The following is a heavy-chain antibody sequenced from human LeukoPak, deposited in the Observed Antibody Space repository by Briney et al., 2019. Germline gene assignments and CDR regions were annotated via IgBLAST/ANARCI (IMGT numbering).Heavy chain of an antibody. V-gene: IGHV4-39*07. CDR2: IYYTGDT. CDR1: GGSITSNSYY. CDR3: ARALSLLWFGELLNWFDP. Sequence: PSETLSLTCTVSGGSITSNSYYWGWIRQPPGKGLEWIGTIYYTGDTYYNPSLKSRVTISVDTSKNQFSLKLSSMTAADTAVYYCARALSLLWFGELLNWFDPWGQGTLVTVSS. D-gene: IGHD3-10*01. J-gene: IGHJ5*02.